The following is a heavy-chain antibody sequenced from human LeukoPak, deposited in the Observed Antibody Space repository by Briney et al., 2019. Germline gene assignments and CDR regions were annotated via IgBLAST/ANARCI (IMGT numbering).Heavy chain of an antibody. D-gene: IGHD2-15*01. CDR1: GFTFTNYV. V-gene: IGHV3-23*01. Sequence: PGGSLRLSCAAPGFTFTNYVMSWVRQAPGKGLEWVSAVTGSGGATYYSDSAKGRFTISRDNSKNTLYLQMNSLRDEDTAVYYCAKVSRPDLFFVVVTVLGGLDSWGQGTLVTVSS. CDR2: VTGSGGAT. CDR3: AKVSRPDLFFVVVTVLGGLDS. J-gene: IGHJ4*02.